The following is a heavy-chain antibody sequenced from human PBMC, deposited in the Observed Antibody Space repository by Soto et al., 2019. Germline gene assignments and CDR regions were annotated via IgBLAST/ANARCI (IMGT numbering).Heavy chain of an antibody. CDR1: GLSFSNYN. CDR3: ARDFGHGYYLDY. Sequence: GALRLSCVASGLSFSNYNMNWVRQAPGKGLEWVSYITDSSDTVHYADSVRGRFTISRDNAESSLYLQMNSLRDEDTAVYFCARDFGHGYYLDYWGRGTLVTVSS. D-gene: IGHD3-3*01. J-gene: IGHJ4*02. V-gene: IGHV3-48*02. CDR2: ITDSSDTV.